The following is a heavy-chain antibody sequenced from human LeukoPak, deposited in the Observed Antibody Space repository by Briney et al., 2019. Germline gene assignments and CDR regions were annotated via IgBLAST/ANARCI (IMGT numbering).Heavy chain of an antibody. CDR2: INPNSGGT. CDR3: AREDNLGSGSSPNDY. V-gene: IGHV1-2*06. CDR1: GYTFTGYY. D-gene: IGHD6-19*01. J-gene: IGHJ4*02. Sequence: ASMKVSCKASGYTFTGYYMDWVRQAPGQGLEWMGRINPNSGGTNYAQKFQGRVTMTRDTSISTAYMELSRLRSDDTAVYYCAREDNLGSGSSPNDYWGQGTLVTVSS.